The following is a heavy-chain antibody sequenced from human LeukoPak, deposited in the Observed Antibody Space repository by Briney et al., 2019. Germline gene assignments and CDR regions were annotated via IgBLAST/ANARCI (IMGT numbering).Heavy chain of an antibody. Sequence: SETLSLTCTVSGGSISSSSYYWGWIRQPPGKGLEWIGSIYYSGSTYYNPSLKSRVTISVDTSKNQFSLKLSSVTAADTAVYYCASCRHYYDSSGYLYYYMDVWGKGTTVTISS. CDR1: GGSISSSSYY. V-gene: IGHV4-39*01. CDR3: ASCRHYYDSSGYLYYYMDV. J-gene: IGHJ6*03. CDR2: IYYSGST. D-gene: IGHD3-22*01.